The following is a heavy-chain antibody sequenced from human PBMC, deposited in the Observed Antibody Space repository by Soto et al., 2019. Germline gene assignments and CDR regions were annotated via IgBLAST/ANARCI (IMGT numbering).Heavy chain of an antibody. CDR2: INHSGST. D-gene: IGHD6-19*01. Sequence: SETLSLTCAVYGGSFSGYYWSWIRQPPGKGLEWIGEINHSGSTNYNPSLKSRVTISVDTSKNQFSLKLSSVTAADTAVYYCARGPGIAVAGTVRGWYFDYWGQGTLVTVSS. CDR1: GGSFSGYY. CDR3: ARGPGIAVAGTVRGWYFDY. J-gene: IGHJ4*02. V-gene: IGHV4-34*01.